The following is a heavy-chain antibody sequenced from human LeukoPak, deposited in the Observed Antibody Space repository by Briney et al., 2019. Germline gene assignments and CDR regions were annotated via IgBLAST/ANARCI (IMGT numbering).Heavy chain of an antibody. CDR1: GGSISSGGYS. Sequence: SETLSLTCAVSGGSISSGGYSWRWIRQPPGKGLEWIGYIYHSGSTYYNPSLKSRVTISVDTSKNQFSLKLSSVTAADTAVYYCAREASWYFDLWGRGTLVTVSS. J-gene: IGHJ2*01. V-gene: IGHV4-30-2*05. CDR2: IYHSGST. CDR3: AREASWYFDL.